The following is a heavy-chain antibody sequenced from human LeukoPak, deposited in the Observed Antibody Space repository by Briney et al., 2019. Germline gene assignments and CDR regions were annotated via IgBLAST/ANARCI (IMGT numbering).Heavy chain of an antibody. D-gene: IGHD4-23*01. CDR2: ISAYSGHT. Sequence: ASVKVSRKASGYTFTTYGINWVRQAPGQGLEWMGWISAYSGHTNYARKFQGRVTMTTDTSTTTAYMELRSLTSDDTAVFYCARDYDDNSRCFGYWGQGTLVTVSS. J-gene: IGHJ4*02. CDR1: GYTFTTYG. CDR3: ARDYDDNSRCFGY. V-gene: IGHV1-18*01.